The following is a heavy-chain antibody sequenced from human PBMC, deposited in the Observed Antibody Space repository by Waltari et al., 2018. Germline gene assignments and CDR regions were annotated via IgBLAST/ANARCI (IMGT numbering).Heavy chain of an antibody. Sequence: QVQLVQSGAEVKKPGASVKVSCTASGYPFTSYDINWVRQATGPGLEWMGWMNPNSGNTGYAQKFQGRVTMTRNTSISTAYMELSSLRSEDTAVYYCARGTDRPRYAPYGDNFSVWGQGTLVTVSS. CDR3: ARGTDRPRYAPYGDNFSV. D-gene: IGHD1-20*01. V-gene: IGHV1-8*01. CDR1: GYPFTSYD. CDR2: MNPNSGNT. J-gene: IGHJ4*02.